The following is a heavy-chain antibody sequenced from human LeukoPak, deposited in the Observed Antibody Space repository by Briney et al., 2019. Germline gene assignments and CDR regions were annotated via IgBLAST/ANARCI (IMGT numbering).Heavy chain of an antibody. CDR2: ISGSGGST. CDR3: AKDINVVAGTALFDY. Sequence: SGGSLRLSCAASGFTFSSYAMSWVRQAPGKGLEWVSAISGSGGSTYYADSVKGRFTISRDNSKNTLYLQTNSLRAEDTAVYYCAKDINVVAGTALFDYWGQGTLVTVSS. V-gene: IGHV3-23*01. CDR1: GFTFSSYA. J-gene: IGHJ4*02. D-gene: IGHD6-19*01.